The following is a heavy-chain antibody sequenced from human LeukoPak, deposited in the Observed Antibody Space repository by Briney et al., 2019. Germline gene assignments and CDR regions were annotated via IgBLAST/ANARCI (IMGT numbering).Heavy chain of an antibody. J-gene: IGHJ4*02. Sequence: PGRSLTLSCAAAGCTLSSYFMHWVRPPPGKGLEWVGIISNDGSNKYYADSVKGRFTISRDNSKNTLYLQMNSLRTEDTAVYYCVRRGYSYQPPRLDYWGQGTLVTVSS. V-gene: IGHV3-30-3*01. CDR1: GCTLSSYF. D-gene: IGHD5-18*01. CDR2: ISNDGSNK. CDR3: VRRGYSYQPPRLDY.